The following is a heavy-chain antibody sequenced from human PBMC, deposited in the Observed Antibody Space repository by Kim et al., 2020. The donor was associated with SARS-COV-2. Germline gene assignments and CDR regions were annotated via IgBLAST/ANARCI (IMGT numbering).Heavy chain of an antibody. D-gene: IGHD3-10*01. CDR3: AKDIPLRVVRGVIMGNFDY. J-gene: IGHJ4*02. V-gene: IGHV3-9*01. CDR1: GFTFDDYA. CDR2: ISWNSGSI. Sequence: GGSLRLSCAASGFTFDDYAMHWVRQAPGKGLEWVSGISWNSGSIGYADSVNGRFTISRDNAKNSLYLQMNSLRAEDTALYYCAKDIPLRVVRGVIMGNFDYWGQGTLVTVSS.